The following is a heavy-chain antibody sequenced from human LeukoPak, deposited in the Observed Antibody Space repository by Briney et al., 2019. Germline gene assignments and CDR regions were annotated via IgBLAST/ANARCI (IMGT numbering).Heavy chain of an antibody. J-gene: IGHJ5*02. Sequence: ASVKVSCKASGYTFTGYYMHWGRQAPGQGLEWMGWINPNSGGTNYAQKFQGRVTMTRDTSISTAYMELSRLRSDDTAVYYCARDRFGAAAAAGTNWFDPWGQGTLVTVSS. CDR3: ARDRFGAAAAAGTNWFDP. CDR1: GYTFTGYY. V-gene: IGHV1-2*02. CDR2: INPNSGGT. D-gene: IGHD6-13*01.